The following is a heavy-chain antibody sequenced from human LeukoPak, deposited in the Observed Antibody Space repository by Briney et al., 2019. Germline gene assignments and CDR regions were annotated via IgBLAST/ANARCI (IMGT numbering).Heavy chain of an antibody. J-gene: IGHJ5*02. CDR3: ARGSGYQLLDEYNWFDP. Sequence: SETLSLTCTVSGGSISSGGYYRSWIRQHPGKGLEWIGYIYYSGSTYYNPSLKSRVTISVDTSKNQFSLKLSSVTAADTAVYYCARGSGYQLLDEYNWFDPWGQGTLVTVSS. D-gene: IGHD2-2*01. CDR1: GGSISSGGYY. CDR2: IYYSGST. V-gene: IGHV4-31*03.